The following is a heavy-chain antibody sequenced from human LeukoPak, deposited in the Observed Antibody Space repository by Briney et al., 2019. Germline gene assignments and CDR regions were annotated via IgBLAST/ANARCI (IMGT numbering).Heavy chain of an antibody. CDR2: LHRDGSV. V-gene: IGHV3-53*01. D-gene: IGHD3-16*01. Sequence: GGSLRLSCAASGFTVSDNNMIWVRQAPGKGLEWVSTLHRDGSVRYADSVNGRFTISRDDSKNTLSLQMSSLRDEDTAVYYCVRVHGGGYWGQGTLVTVSS. J-gene: IGHJ4*02. CDR3: VRVHGGGY. CDR1: GFTVSDNN.